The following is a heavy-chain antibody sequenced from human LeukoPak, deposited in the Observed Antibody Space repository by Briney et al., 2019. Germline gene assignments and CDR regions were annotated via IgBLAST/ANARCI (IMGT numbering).Heavy chain of an antibody. Sequence: SETLSLTCTVSGGSISSSSYYWGWIRQPPGKGLEWIGSIFYSGSTYYNPSLKSRVTISVDTSKNQFSLKLNSVTAPDTAVYYCARLRDYWSGSDSVHWGQGTLVTVSS. D-gene: IGHD3-3*01. V-gene: IGHV4-39*01. CDR2: IFYSGST. CDR3: ARLRDYWSGSDSVH. CDR1: GGSISSSSYY. J-gene: IGHJ4*02.